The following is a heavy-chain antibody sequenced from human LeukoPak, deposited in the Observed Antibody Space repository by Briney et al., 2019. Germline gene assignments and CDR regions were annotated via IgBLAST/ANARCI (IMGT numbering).Heavy chain of an antibody. V-gene: IGHV1-69*13. J-gene: IGHJ4*02. CDR3: ATLDTAMVRDDY. Sequence: VASVKVSCTASGGTFSSYAISWVRQAPGQGLEWMGGIIPIFGTANYAQTFQGRVTITADESTSTAYMELSSLRSEDTAVYYCATLDTAMVRDDYWGQGTLVTVSS. CDR2: IIPIFGTA. D-gene: IGHD5-18*01. CDR1: GGTFSSYA.